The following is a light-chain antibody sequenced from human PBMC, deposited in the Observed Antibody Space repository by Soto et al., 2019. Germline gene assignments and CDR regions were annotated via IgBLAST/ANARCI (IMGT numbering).Light chain of an antibody. CDR1: QGLGVY. CDR3: QKYNSAPLT. J-gene: IGKJ4*01. Sequence: DIQMTQSPSSLSASLGDRVTIPCRASQGLGVYLAWFQPAPGNVPTLLIYAASTLQSGVPSRFSGSGSGTDFTLTISSLQPEDVATYYCQKYNSAPLTFGGGTKVELK. CDR2: AAS. V-gene: IGKV1-27*01.